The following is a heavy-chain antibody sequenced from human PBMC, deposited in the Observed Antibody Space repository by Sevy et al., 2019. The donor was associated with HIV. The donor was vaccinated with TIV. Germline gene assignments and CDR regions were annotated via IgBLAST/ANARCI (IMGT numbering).Heavy chain of an antibody. CDR3: ARDDGSSDLSPPNY. D-gene: IGHD6-6*01. V-gene: IGHV1-18*01. J-gene: IGHJ4*02. CDR1: GYTFTSYG. Sequence: ASVKVSGKASGYTFTSYGISWVRQAPGQGLEWMGWISAYNGNTNYAQKRQGRVTMTTDTSTSTAYMELRSLRSDDTAVYYCARDDGSSDLSPPNYWGQGTLVTVSS. CDR2: ISAYNGNT.